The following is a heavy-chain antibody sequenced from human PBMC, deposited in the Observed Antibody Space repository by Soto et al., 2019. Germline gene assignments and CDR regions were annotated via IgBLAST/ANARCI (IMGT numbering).Heavy chain of an antibody. CDR3: ARGSGYDFEGHFDY. D-gene: IGHD5-12*01. CDR1: GDSVSSNSAA. Sequence: LSLTCAISGDSVSSNSAAWNWIRQSPSRGLEWLGRTYYRSKWYNDYAVSVKSRITINPDTSKNQFSLQLNSVTPEDTAVYYCARGSGYDFEGHFDYWGQGTLVTVSS. CDR2: TYYRSKWYN. J-gene: IGHJ4*02. V-gene: IGHV6-1*01.